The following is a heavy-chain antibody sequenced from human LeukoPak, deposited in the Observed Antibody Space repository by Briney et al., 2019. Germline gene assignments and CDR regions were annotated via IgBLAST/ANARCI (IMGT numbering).Heavy chain of an antibody. CDR3: AKVGTMAAAGPFDY. CDR1: GFTVSSDY. J-gene: IGHJ4*02. CDR2: IYSGGST. Sequence: PGGSLRLSCAASGFTVSSDYMSWVRQAPGKGLEWVSIIYSGGSTYYADSVKGRFTISRDNSKNTLYLQMSNLRAEDTAVYYCAKVGTMAAAGPFDYWGQGTLVTVSS. D-gene: IGHD6-13*01. V-gene: IGHV3-66*01.